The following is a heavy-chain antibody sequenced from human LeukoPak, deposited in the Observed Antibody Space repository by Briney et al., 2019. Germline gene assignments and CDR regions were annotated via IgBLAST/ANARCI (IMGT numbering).Heavy chain of an antibody. CDR1: GFTFSSYA. Sequence: PGGSLRLSCAASGFTFSSYAMSWVRQAPGKGLEWASAISGSGGSTYYADSVKGRFTISRDNSKNSLYLQMNSLRAEDTAVYYCARAPRTYDYVWGSYRPLHLDYWGQGTLVTVSS. CDR2: ISGSGGST. CDR3: ARAPRTYDYVWGSYRPLHLDY. J-gene: IGHJ4*02. V-gene: IGHV3-23*01. D-gene: IGHD3-16*02.